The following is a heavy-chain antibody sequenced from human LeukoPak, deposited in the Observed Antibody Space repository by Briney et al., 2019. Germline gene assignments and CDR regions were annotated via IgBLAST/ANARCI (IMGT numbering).Heavy chain of an antibody. CDR2: IKTDGSEK. Sequence: GGSLRLSCAASGFTFSRQWMSWVRQAPGKGLEWVANIKTDGSEKYYADSMKGRFTISRDNAKNSLYLQMNSLRAEDTAVYYCARDLYYYYYMDVWGKGTTVTVSS. V-gene: IGHV3-7*01. CDR3: ARDLYYYYYMDV. J-gene: IGHJ6*03. CDR1: GFTFSRQW.